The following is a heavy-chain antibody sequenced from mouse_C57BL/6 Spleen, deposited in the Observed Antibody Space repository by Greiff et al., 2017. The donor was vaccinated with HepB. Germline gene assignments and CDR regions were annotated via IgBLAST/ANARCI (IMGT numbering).Heavy chain of an antibody. CDR3: ARSLWLRHDYYAMDY. CDR2: INPSNGGT. CDR1: GYTFTSYW. Sequence: QVQLKQPGTELVKPGASVKLSCKASGYTFTSYWMHWVKQRPGQGLEWIGNINPSNGGTNYNEKFKSKATLTVDKSSSTAYMQLSSLTSEDSAVYYCARSLWLRHDYYAMDYWGQGTSVTVSS. D-gene: IGHD2-2*01. V-gene: IGHV1-53*01. J-gene: IGHJ4*01.